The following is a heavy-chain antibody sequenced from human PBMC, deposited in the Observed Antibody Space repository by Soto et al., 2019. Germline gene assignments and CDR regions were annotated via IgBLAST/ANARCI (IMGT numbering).Heavy chain of an antibody. J-gene: IGHJ6*02. D-gene: IGHD3-9*01. CDR2: ISYDGSNK. Sequence: QPGGSLRLSCAASGFTFSSYAMHWVRQAPGKGLEWVAVISYDGSNKYYADSVKGRFTISRDNSKNTLYLQMNSLRAEDTVVYYCARTPVRYDIFSGYQTSYYYYGIDVWGQGTTVTVSS. CDR1: GFTFSSYA. V-gene: IGHV3-30-3*01. CDR3: ARTPVRYDIFSGYQTSYYYYGIDV.